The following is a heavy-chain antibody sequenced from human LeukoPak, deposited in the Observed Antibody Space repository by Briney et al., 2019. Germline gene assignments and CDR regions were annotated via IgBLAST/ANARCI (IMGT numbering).Heavy chain of an antibody. CDR3: ARGARRGPYCSGGSCYGGAFDI. V-gene: IGHV3-7*01. Sequence: GGSLRLSCAASGFTFSLYTMNWVRQAPGKGLEWVANIKQDGSEKYYVDSVKGRFTISRDNAKNSLYLQMNSLRAEDTAVYYCARGARRGPYCSGGSCYGGAFDIWGQGTMVTVSS. CDR2: IKQDGSEK. J-gene: IGHJ3*02. CDR1: GFTFSLYT. D-gene: IGHD2-15*01.